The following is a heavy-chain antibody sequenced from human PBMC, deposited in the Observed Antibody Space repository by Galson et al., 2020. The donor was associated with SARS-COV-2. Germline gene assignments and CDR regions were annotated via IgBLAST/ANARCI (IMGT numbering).Heavy chain of an antibody. J-gene: IGHJ4*02. CDR3: ARRAPYGDYDYYFDY. Sequence: GLEWMGYFHYSGSTTNPSLKNRVSMSVDTSKKQFSLKLSSVTAADTAVYYCARRAPYGDYDYYFDYWGQGTLVTVSS. CDR2: FHYSGST. V-gene: IGHV4-59*01. D-gene: IGHD4-17*01.